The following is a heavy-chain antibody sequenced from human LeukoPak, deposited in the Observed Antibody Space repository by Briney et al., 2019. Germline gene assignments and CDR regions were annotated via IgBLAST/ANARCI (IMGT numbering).Heavy chain of an antibody. CDR2: IKQDGSEK. Sequence: GGSLRLSCAASGFTFSSYWMSWVRQAPGKGLEWVANIKQDGSEKYYVDSVKGRFTISRDNAKNSLYLQMNSLRAEDTAVYYCARALWTTVTPNWFDPWGQGTLVTVSS. CDR3: ARALWTTVTPNWFDP. V-gene: IGHV3-7*01. D-gene: IGHD4-17*01. CDR1: GFTFSSYW. J-gene: IGHJ5*02.